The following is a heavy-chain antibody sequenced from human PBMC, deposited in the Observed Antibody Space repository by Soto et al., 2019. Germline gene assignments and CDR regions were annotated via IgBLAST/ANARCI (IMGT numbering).Heavy chain of an antibody. J-gene: IGHJ4*02. CDR1: GFTFSSYG. CDR3: ARARVSIVGALYY. CDR2: IWYDGSNK. V-gene: IGHV3-33*01. D-gene: IGHD1-26*01. Sequence: QVQLVESGGGVVQPGRSLRLSCAASGFTFSSYGMHWVRQAPGKGLEWVAVIWYDGSNKYYADSVKGRFTISRDNSKNTLYLQMNSRRAEDTAVYYCARARVSIVGALYYWGQGTLVTVSS.